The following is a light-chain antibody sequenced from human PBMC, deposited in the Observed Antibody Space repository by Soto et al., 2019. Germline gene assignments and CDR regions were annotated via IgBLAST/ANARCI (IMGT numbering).Light chain of an antibody. Sequence: QAVVTQPPSVSGAPGQRVTISCTGSSSNIGAGYDVHWYQQLPGTAPKLLIYGNSNRPSGVPDRFSGSKSGTSVSLAITGLQAEDESDYACQSYDSSLSGAGFGGGTQLTVL. V-gene: IGLV1-40*01. J-gene: IGLJ7*01. CDR1: SSNIGAGYD. CDR3: QSYDSSLSGAG. CDR2: GNS.